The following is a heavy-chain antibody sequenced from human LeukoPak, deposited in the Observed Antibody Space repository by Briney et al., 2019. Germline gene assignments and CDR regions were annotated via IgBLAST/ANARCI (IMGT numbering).Heavy chain of an antibody. CDR3: ARGRGDY. CDR1: GGSLSGYY. J-gene: IGHJ4*02. Sequence: PSETLSLTCAVYGGSLSGYYWRWLREPPRKGLEWIGQINHSGSTNYNPSLKSQVTISVATSKNQFSLKLSSVTAAATAVYYWARGRGDYWGQGTLVTVSS. CDR2: INHSGST. V-gene: IGHV4-34*01.